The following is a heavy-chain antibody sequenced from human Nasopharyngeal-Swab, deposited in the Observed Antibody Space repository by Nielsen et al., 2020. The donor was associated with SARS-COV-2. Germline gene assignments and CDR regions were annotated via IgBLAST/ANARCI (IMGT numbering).Heavy chain of an antibody. J-gene: IGHJ5*02. V-gene: IGHV3-9*01. Sequence: GGSLRLSCAASGFTFDDYAMNWVRQAPGKGLEWVSGISWNSGSIGYADSVKGRFTISRDNAKNSLYLQMNSLRAEDTALYYCAKVIDDDSSGYVWFDPWGQGTLVTVSS. CDR3: AKVIDDDSSGYVWFDP. D-gene: IGHD3-22*01. CDR2: ISWNSGSI. CDR1: GFTFDDYA.